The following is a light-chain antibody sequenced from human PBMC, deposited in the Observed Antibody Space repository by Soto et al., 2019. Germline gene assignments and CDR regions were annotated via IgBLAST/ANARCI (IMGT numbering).Light chain of an antibody. Sequence: EIVMTQSPATLSVSAGEIATLSFMGSQSFSSNLAWYQQKPGQAPRLLIYGASTRATGIPARFSGSGSGTEFTLTISSLQSEDFAVYYCQQYNNWPPWTFGQGTKVDIK. CDR1: QSFSSN. CDR2: GAS. CDR3: QQYNNWPPWT. J-gene: IGKJ1*01. V-gene: IGKV3-15*01.